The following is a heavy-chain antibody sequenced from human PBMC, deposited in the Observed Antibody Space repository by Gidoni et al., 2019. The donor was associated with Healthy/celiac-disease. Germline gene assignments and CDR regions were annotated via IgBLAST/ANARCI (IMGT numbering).Heavy chain of an antibody. J-gene: IGHJ4*02. D-gene: IGHD3-10*01. CDR2: IYYSGST. V-gene: IGHV4-39*01. CDR3: ARHMRVRGVMFGIDY. Sequence: GLEWIGSIYYSGSTYYNPSLKSRVTISVDTSKNQFSLKLSSVTAADTAVYYCARHMRVRGVMFGIDYWGQGTLVTVSS.